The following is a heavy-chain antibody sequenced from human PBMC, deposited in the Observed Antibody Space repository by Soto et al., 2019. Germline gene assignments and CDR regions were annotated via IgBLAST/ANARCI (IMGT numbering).Heavy chain of an antibody. Sequence: QVQLVQSGAEVKKPGSSVKVSCKASGGTFSSYTISWVRQAPGQGLEWMGRIIPILGIANYAQKFQGRVTITADKSTSTAYMELSSLRSEDTAVYYCARDIVATPGGGVNPLYAFDIWGQGTMVTVSS. CDR2: IIPILGIA. D-gene: IGHD5-12*01. CDR3: ARDIVATPGGGVNPLYAFDI. V-gene: IGHV1-69*08. CDR1: GGTFSSYT. J-gene: IGHJ3*02.